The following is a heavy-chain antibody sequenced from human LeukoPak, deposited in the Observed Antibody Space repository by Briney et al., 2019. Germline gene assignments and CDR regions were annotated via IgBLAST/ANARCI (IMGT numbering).Heavy chain of an antibody. CDR2: ISSSGSTI. J-gene: IGHJ4*02. Sequence: GGSLRLSCAASGFTFSDYYMSCIRQAPGKGLEWVSYISSSGSTIYYADSVKGRFTISRDNAKNSLYIQMNSLRDQDTAVYYCARDPMDIVGVGGDYWGQGTQVTVCS. D-gene: IGHD2-15*01. CDR1: GFTFSDYY. CDR3: ARDPMDIVGVGGDY. V-gene: IGHV3-11*01.